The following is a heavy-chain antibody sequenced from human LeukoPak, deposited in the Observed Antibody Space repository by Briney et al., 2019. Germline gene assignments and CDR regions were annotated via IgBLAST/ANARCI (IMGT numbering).Heavy chain of an antibody. Sequence: GGPLRLSCAASGFTFSSYAMSWVRQAPGKGLEWVSTISGSGDNTYYADSVKGRFTISRDNSKNTLYLQMNSLRAEDTAVYYCAKDYYYDSNGWGAFDIWGQGTMVTVSS. D-gene: IGHD3-22*01. V-gene: IGHV3-23*01. CDR1: GFTFSSYA. J-gene: IGHJ3*02. CDR3: AKDYYYDSNGWGAFDI. CDR2: ISGSGDNT.